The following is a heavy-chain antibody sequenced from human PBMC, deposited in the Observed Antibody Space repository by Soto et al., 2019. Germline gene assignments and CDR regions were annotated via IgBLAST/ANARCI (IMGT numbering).Heavy chain of an antibody. CDR2: IDPSDSYT. CDR3: ARGAAYSSSYYYGMDV. Sequence: GESLKISFKGSGYSFTSYWISWVRQMPGKGLEWMGRIDPSDSYTNYSPSFQGHVTISADKSISTAYLQWSSLKASDTAMYYCARGAAYSSSYYYGMDVWGQGTTVTVSS. CDR1: GYSFTSYW. J-gene: IGHJ6*02. D-gene: IGHD6-13*01. V-gene: IGHV5-10-1*01.